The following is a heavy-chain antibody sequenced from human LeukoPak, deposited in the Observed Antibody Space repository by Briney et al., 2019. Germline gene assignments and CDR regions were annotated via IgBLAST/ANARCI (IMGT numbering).Heavy chain of an antibody. D-gene: IGHD5-12*01. CDR1: GYTLTELS. Sequence: GASVKVSCTVSGYTLTELSMHWVRQAPGKGLEWMGGFDPEDGETIYAQKFQGRVTMTEDTSTHTAYMELSSLSSEDTAIYYCATDLATIRKKDYWGQGTLVTVSS. J-gene: IGHJ4*02. V-gene: IGHV1-24*01. CDR2: FDPEDGET. CDR3: ATDLATIRKKDY.